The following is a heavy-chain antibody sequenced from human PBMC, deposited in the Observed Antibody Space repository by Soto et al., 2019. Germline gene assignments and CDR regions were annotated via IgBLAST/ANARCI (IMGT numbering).Heavy chain of an antibody. CDR1: GFPFSSYG. V-gene: IGHV3-33*01. J-gene: IGHJ1*01. CDR2: IWYDGSNK. CDR3: ASSIN. Sequence: GGSLRLSCAASGFPFSSYGMHWVRQAPGKGLDWVAVIWYDGSNKDYADSVKGRFTISRDNSKNTLFLQMNNLRVDDTAVYYCASSINWGQGTLVNVPS.